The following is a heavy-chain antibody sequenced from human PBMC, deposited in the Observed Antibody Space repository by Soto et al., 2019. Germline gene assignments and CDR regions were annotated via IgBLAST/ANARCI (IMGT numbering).Heavy chain of an antibody. Sequence: SVKVSCKASGGTFSSYAISWVRQAPGQGLEWMGGIIPIFGTANYAQKFQGRVTITADESTSTAYMELSSLRSEDTAVYYCARGLCRSGWYFRYYGMDVCGQGTTVTVSS. CDR1: GGTFSSYA. J-gene: IGHJ6*02. D-gene: IGHD6-19*01. CDR3: ARGLCRSGWYFRYYGMDV. V-gene: IGHV1-69*13. CDR2: IIPIFGTA.